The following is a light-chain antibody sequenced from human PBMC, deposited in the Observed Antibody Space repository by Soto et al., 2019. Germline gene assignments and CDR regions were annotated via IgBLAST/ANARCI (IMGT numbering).Light chain of an antibody. CDR2: DAS. Sequence: DILLTQSPATLSSSVGDRATISCRASQNISTYLTWYQQKPGKAPKLLIFDASSLPTGIQARFSGSGSGTDFTLTIRSLQPEDFATYYCKQFNSYPLTFGGGTKLEIK. J-gene: IGKJ4*01. CDR3: KQFNSYPLT. CDR1: QNISTY. V-gene: IGKV1-39*01.